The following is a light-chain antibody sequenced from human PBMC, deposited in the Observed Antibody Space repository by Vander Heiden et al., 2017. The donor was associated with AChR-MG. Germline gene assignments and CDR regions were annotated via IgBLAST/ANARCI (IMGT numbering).Light chain of an antibody. J-gene: IGLJ3*02. CDR2: EVS. V-gene: IGLV2-14*03. CDR1: SSDVGGSNY. CDR3: SSYTSSSTV. Sequence: QSALTQPASVSGSPGQSTTISCTGTSSDVGGSNYGSGKQQQPGKDPKLMIYEVSNRPSGVPKRFSGCKSGNTAYLTISGLQAEDEADYYCSSYTSSSTVFGGGTKLTVL.